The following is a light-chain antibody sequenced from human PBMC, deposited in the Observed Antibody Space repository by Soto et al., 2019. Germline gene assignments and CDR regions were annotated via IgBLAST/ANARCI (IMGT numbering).Light chain of an antibody. V-gene: IGKV3D-20*02. Sequence: EIVFTQSPFTLSLSXXXXXXRSXXSSQSLTNNYFAWYQQKPGRALRLLIDGASTRATGIPDRFSGSGSGTDFTLTISSLEAEDFALYYCQQRSKWPVTFGGGTKVDIK. J-gene: IGKJ4*01. CDR3: QQRSKWPVT. CDR1: QSLTNNY. CDR2: GAS.